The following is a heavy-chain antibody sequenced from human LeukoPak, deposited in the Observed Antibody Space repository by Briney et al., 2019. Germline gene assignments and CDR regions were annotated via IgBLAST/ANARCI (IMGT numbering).Heavy chain of an antibody. CDR3: ARAGTGLDY. CDR2: IKLDGSVK. J-gene: IGHJ4*02. CDR1: GFTFSNYY. Sequence: GGSLRLSCAASGFTFSNYYMSWIRQAPGKGLEWVAIIKLDGSVKYYVDSVKGRFSISRDNAKNSVYLQMNNLRAEDTAVYYCARAGTGLDYWGQGTLVTVSS. V-gene: IGHV3-7*01. D-gene: IGHD2-8*02.